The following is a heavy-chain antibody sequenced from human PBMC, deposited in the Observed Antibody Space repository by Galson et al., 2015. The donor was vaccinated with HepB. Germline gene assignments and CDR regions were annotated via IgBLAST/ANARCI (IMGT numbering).Heavy chain of an antibody. J-gene: IGHJ6*03. D-gene: IGHD2-2*01. V-gene: IGHV3-48*01. Sequence: SLRLSCAASGFTFSSYSMSWVRQAPGKGLEWVSYVSSSSSTIYYADSVKGRFTISRDNAKNSLYLQMNSLRAEDTAVYYCARDMRDLNYYYYYMDVWGKGTTVTVSS. CDR1: GFTFSSYS. CDR3: ARDMRDLNYYYYYMDV. CDR2: VSSSSSTI.